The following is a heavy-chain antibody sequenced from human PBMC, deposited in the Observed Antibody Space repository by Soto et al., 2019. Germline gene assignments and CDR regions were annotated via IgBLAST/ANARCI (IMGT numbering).Heavy chain of an antibody. CDR2: IYHSGST. J-gene: IGHJ5*02. Sequence: KSSETLSLTCAVSGGSISSGGYSWSWIRQPPGKGLEWVGYIYHSGSTYYNPSLKSRVTISVDRSKNQFSLKLSSVTAADTAVYYCARAPEPYCSSTSCLSSGVDWFDPWGQGTLVTVSS. CDR1: GGSISSGGYS. V-gene: IGHV4-30-2*01. D-gene: IGHD2-2*01. CDR3: ARAPEPYCSSTSCLSSGVDWFDP.